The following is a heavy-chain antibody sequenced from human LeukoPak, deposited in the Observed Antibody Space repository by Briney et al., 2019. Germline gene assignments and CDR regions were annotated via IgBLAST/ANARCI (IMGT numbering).Heavy chain of an antibody. D-gene: IGHD4-17*01. Sequence: TGGSLRLSCAASGFTFSGSAMHWVRQASGKGLEWVGRIRSKANSYATAYAASVKGRFTISRDDSKNTAYLQMNSLKTEDTAVYYCTRHDYGDPFDYWGQGTLVTVSS. J-gene: IGHJ4*02. CDR2: IRSKANSYAT. CDR1: GFTFSGSA. V-gene: IGHV3-73*01. CDR3: TRHDYGDPFDY.